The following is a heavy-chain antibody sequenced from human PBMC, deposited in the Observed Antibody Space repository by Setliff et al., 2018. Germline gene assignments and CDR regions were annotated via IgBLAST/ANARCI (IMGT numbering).Heavy chain of an antibody. CDR3: ARVALVVVIRNAFDI. Sequence: PSETLSLTCTVSGGSISSGGYYRSWIRQHPGKGLEWIGYIYYSGSTYYNPSLKSRVTISVDTSKNQFSLKLSSVTAADTAVYYCARVALVVVIRNAFDIWGQGTMVTVSS. CDR1: GGSISSGGYY. CDR2: IYYSGST. D-gene: IGHD2-21*01. V-gene: IGHV4-31*03. J-gene: IGHJ3*02.